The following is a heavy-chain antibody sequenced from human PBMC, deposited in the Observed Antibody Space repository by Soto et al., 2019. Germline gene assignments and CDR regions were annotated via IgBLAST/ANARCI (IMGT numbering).Heavy chain of an antibody. CDR1: GDSVSSNSAA. CDR3: AILGGLLYDSSGYYFDY. Sequence: SQTLSLTCAISGDSVSSNSAAWNWIRQSPSRGLEWLGRTYYRSKWYNDYAVSVKSRITINPDTSKNQFSLKLSSVTAADTAVYYCAILGGLLYDSSGYYFDYWGQGTLVTSPQ. CDR2: TYYRSKWYN. J-gene: IGHJ4*02. V-gene: IGHV6-1*01. D-gene: IGHD3-22*01.